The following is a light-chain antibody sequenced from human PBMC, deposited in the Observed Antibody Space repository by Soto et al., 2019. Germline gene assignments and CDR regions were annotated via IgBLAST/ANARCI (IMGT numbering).Light chain of an antibody. V-gene: IGKV1-5*01. CDR3: QQYNSYPLT. Sequence: DIQMPQSPSTLSASVGDRVTITCRASQSISSWLAWYQQKPGKAPKLLIFDASSLESGVPSRFSGSGSGTEFTLTISSLQPDDFATYYCQQYNSYPLTFGGGTKVDIK. CDR1: QSISSW. J-gene: IGKJ4*01. CDR2: DAS.